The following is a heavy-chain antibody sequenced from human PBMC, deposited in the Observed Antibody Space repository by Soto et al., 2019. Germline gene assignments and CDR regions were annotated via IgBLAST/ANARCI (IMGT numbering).Heavy chain of an antibody. CDR2: ISGVAGST. CDR1: GFSFSDYA. V-gene: IGHV3-23*01. CDR3: AKRVYGDYLCFDY. D-gene: IGHD4-17*01. J-gene: IGHJ4*02. Sequence: EVQLLESGGGLVQPGGSLRLSCAASGFSFSDYAMSWVRQAPGKGLEWVSIISGVAGSTKYADTVKGRFTISRVNSKNSVYLQMNSLRAEDTAVYYCAKRVYGDYLCFDYWGQGTLVTVSS.